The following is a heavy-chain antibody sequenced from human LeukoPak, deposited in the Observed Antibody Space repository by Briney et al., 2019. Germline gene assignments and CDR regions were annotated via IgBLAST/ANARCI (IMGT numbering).Heavy chain of an antibody. D-gene: IGHD3-22*01. V-gene: IGHV3-33*03. CDR3: AKGYFSGYYTTYYFDY. J-gene: IGHJ4*02. Sequence: GGSLRLSCAASRFTFSSYAMHWVRQAPGKGLEWVALIWYDGSNKYYADSVKGRFSISRDNSKNTLSLQMNSLRVEDTAVYYCAKGYFSGYYTTYYFDYWGQGTLVTVSS. CDR1: RFTFSSYA. CDR2: IWYDGSNK.